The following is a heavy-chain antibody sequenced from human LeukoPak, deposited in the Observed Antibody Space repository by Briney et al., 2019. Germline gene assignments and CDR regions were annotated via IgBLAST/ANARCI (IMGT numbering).Heavy chain of an antibody. CDR3: TTGSPYYQLRHYYYYMDV. CDR1: GFTFGDYA. D-gene: IGHD2-2*01. CDR2: IRSKAYGSTT. J-gene: IGHJ6*03. Sequence: GRSLRLSCTASGFTFGDYAMSWFRQAPGKGLEWVGFIRSKAYGSTTEYAAAVKGRFTISRDDSKSIAYLQMNSLKTEDTAVYYCTTGSPYYQLRHYYYYMDVWGKGTTVTVSS. V-gene: IGHV3-49*03.